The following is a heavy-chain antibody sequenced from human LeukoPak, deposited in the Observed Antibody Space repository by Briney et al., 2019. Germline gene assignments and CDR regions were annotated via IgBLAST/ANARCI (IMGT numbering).Heavy chain of an antibody. D-gene: IGHD4-17*01. Sequence: ASVKVSCKASGYTFTGYYIHWVRQAPGQGLEWMGWINPNSGGTNYAQKFQGRVTMTRATPINTAYMELSRLRSDDTAVYYCARDLTTTVTHYYYYYYMDVWGKGTTVTVSS. CDR1: GYTFTGYY. J-gene: IGHJ6*03. V-gene: IGHV1-2*02. CDR2: INPNSGGT. CDR3: ARDLTTTVTHYYYYYYMDV.